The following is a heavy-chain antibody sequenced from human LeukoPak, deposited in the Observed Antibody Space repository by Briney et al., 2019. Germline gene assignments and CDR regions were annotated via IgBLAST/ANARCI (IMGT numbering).Heavy chain of an antibody. J-gene: IGHJ4*02. Sequence: SETLSLTCTVSGGSISSGGYYWSWIRQHPGKGLEWIGYIYYSGSTYYSPSLKSRVTISVDTSKNQFSLKLSSVTAADTAVYYCARNYYGSGSYGDLGVDYWGQGTLVTVSS. CDR3: ARNYYGSGSYGDLGVDY. CDR2: IYYSGST. V-gene: IGHV4-31*03. CDR1: GGSISSGGYY. D-gene: IGHD3-10*01.